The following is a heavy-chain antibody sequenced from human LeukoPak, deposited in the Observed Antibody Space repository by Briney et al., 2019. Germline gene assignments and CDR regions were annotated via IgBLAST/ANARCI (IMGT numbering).Heavy chain of an antibody. CDR3: ARRAARTNPFTHFDY. CDR2: INHSGST. V-gene: IGHV4-34*01. D-gene: IGHD6-6*01. CDR1: GGSFSGYY. J-gene: IGHJ4*02. Sequence: SETLSLTCAVYGGSFSGYYWNWIRQPPGKGLEWIGEINHSGSTNYNPSLKSRVTISVDTSKNQFSLKLSSVTAADTAVYYCARRAARTNPFTHFDYWGQGTLVTVSS.